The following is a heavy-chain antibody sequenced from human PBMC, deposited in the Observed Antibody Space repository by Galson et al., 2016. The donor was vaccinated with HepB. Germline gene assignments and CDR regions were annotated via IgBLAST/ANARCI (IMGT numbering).Heavy chain of an antibody. D-gene: IGHD5-18*01. J-gene: IGHJ4*02. CDR2: IKQDGSEK. V-gene: IGHV3-7*01. Sequence: SLRLSCAASGITFSSYWMSWVRQAPGKGLEWVANIKQDGSEKYYVDSVKGRFTISRDNAKNSLYLQMNSLRAEDTAVYYCARDPYVDTAMVTEGGGDYFDYWGQGTLVTVSS. CDR1: GITFSSYW. CDR3: ARDPYVDTAMVTEGGGDYFDY.